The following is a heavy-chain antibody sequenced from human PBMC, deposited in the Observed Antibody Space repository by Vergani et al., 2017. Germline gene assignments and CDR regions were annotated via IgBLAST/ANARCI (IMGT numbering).Heavy chain of an antibody. CDR1: GGTFSSYA. Sequence: QVQLVQSGAEVKKPGSSVKVSCKASGGTFSSYAISWVRQAPGQGLEWMGRIIPILGIANYAQKFQGRVTITADKSTSTAYMELSSLRSEDTAVYYCARVGGRTAMAYFDYWGQGTLVTVSS. V-gene: IGHV1-69*04. CDR3: ARVGGRTAMAYFDY. D-gene: IGHD5-18*01. J-gene: IGHJ4*02. CDR2: IIPILGIA.